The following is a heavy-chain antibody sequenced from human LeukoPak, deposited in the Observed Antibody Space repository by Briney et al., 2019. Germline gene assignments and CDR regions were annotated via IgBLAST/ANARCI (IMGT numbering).Heavy chain of an antibody. CDR1: GYNFASYW. CDR3: ARQVPGCSGGSCYSGWFDP. J-gene: IGHJ5*02. D-gene: IGHD2-15*01. Sequence: GESLKISCKGSGYNFASYWIGWVRQMPGKGLEWMGIIYPGDSDTRYSPSFQGQVTISADKSINTAYLQWSSLKASDIAMYYCARQVPGCSGGSCYSGWFDPWGQGTQVTVSS. V-gene: IGHV5-51*01. CDR2: IYPGDSDT.